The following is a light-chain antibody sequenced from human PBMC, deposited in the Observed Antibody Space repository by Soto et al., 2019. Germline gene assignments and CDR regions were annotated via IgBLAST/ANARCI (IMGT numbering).Light chain of an antibody. V-gene: IGKV3-15*01. J-gene: IGKJ2*02. CDR1: QSVSRF. Sequence: EIVMTQSPATLSVSPGERVTLSCRASQSVSRFLAWYQQRPGQAPRLLICDTSTRATGVPARFSGSGSGTEFSLTISSLQSEDFAVYYCQQYDNWPPCTFGQGTKLEVK. CDR3: QQYDNWPPCT. CDR2: DTS.